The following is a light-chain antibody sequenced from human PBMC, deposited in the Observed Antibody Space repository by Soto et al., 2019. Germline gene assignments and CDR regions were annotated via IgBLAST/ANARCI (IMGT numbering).Light chain of an antibody. CDR2: TND. V-gene: IGLV1-44*01. CDR1: SSNIGVNT. J-gene: IGLJ1*01. Sequence: QSVLTQPPSASGTPGQRVTISCSGSSSNIGVNTVTWYQQLPRAAPKLPIYTNDQRPSGVPDRFSASKSGTAASLAISGLQSEDEADYYCVAWDDSLNGYVFGPGTKLTVL. CDR3: VAWDDSLNGYV.